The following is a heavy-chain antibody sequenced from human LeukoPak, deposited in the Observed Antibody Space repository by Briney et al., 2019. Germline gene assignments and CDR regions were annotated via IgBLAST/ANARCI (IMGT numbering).Heavy chain of an antibody. Sequence: ASVKVSCKASGYTFINYGITWVRQAPGQGLEWMGWISTYNDNTNYAQKFQGRVTFTRDTSISTAYMAMSRLRSDDTAVFYCARGSRYHDWLSPLDSWGQGTLVTVSS. D-gene: IGHD3-9*01. V-gene: IGHV1-18*01. CDR1: GYTFINYG. J-gene: IGHJ4*02. CDR3: ARGSRYHDWLSPLDS. CDR2: ISTYNDNT.